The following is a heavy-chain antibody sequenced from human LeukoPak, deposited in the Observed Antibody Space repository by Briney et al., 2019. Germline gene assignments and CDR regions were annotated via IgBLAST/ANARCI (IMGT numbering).Heavy chain of an antibody. D-gene: IGHD1-26*01. CDR3: ARGGIVGATTTPFDY. CDR2: IWYDGSNQ. CDR1: GFTFRSYG. Sequence: GGSLRLSCAASGFTFRSYGMHWVRQAPGKGLEWVAVIWYDGSNQYYADSVKGRFTISRDNSKNTLYLQMNSLGAEDTAVYYCARGGIVGATTTPFDYWGQGTLVTVSS. J-gene: IGHJ4*02. V-gene: IGHV3-33*01.